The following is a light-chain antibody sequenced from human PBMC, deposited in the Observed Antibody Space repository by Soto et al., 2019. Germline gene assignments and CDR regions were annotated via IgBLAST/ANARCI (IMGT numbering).Light chain of an antibody. Sequence: QSVLTQPPSASGTTGQRVTISGSGSSSNIGGRNVNWYQQLPGTAPRLLIFNNNQRPSGVPDRFSGSKSGTSASLAITGLQSEDEAESYCAAWDDSLPAHGFGVGTKGTVL. CDR1: SSNIGGRN. CDR2: NNN. V-gene: IGLV1-44*01. J-gene: IGLJ1*01. CDR3: AAWDDSLPAHG.